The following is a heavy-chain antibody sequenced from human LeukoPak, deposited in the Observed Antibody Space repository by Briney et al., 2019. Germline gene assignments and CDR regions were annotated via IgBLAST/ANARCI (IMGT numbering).Heavy chain of an antibody. CDR2: IYGSGST. V-gene: IGHV4-4*09. CDR3: TRGATVAGWDWFDP. J-gene: IGHJ5*02. CDR1: GGSINNFY. D-gene: IGHD6-19*01. Sequence: SETLSLTCTVSGGSINNFYWSWIRQPPGKGLEWIGYIYGSGSTNYNPSLKSRVTMSVDTSMNQFSLGLSSATAADTAVYYCTRGATVAGWDWFDPWGQGTLVTVSS.